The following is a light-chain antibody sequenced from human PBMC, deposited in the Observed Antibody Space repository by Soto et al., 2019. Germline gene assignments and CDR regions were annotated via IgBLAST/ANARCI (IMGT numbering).Light chain of an antibody. CDR2: DAS. CDR3: QQYDNLPLT. V-gene: IGKV1-33*01. CDR1: QDISNY. J-gene: IGKJ3*01. Sequence: DIQMTQSPSSLSASVGDRVTITGQASQDISNYLNWYQQKPGKAPKLLIYDASNLETGVPSRFSGSGSETDFTFTISSLQPEDIATYYCQQYDNLPLTFGPGTKVDIK.